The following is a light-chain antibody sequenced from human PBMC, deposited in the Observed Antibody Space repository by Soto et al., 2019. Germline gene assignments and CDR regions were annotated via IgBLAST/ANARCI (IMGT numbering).Light chain of an antibody. V-gene: IGLV2-14*03. CDR1: SSDVGGYSH. J-gene: IGLJ1*01. Sequence: QLVLTQPASVSGSPGQSISISCTGTSSDVGGYSHVSWYQQHPGKAPKVMIYDVSNRPSGVSSRFSGSKSGNTAFLTISGLQAEDEGDFYCSAFTNRKTYVFGTGTKLTVL. CDR2: DVS. CDR3: SAFTNRKTYV.